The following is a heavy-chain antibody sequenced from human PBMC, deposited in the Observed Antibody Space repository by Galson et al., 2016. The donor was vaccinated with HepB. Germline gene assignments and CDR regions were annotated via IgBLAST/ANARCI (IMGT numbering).Heavy chain of an antibody. CDR2: INPNSGGT. CDR3: ARGGDTSGWYEILL. D-gene: IGHD6-19*01. J-gene: IGHJ4*02. Sequence: SVKVSCKASGYTFTAYYMHWVRQAPGQGLEWLGWINPNSGGTNYAQKFQGWVTMTTDTSKTTAHMELSSLRSEDTAVYYCARGGDTSGWYEILLWGQGTLVTVSS. V-gene: IGHV1-2*04. CDR1: GYTFTAYY.